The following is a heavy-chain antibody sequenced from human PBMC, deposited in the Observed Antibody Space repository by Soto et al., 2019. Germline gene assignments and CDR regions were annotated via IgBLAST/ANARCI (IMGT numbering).Heavy chain of an antibody. CDR1: GFTFSSYA. V-gene: IGHV3-23*01. D-gene: IGHD5-12*01. Sequence: HPGGSLRLSCAASGFTFSSYAMSWVRQAPGKGLEWVSAISGSGGSTYYADSVKGRFTISRDNSKNTLYLQMNSLRAEDTAVYYCAKKDRDSGYAVPEPFDYWGQGTLVTVSS. CDR2: ISGSGGST. J-gene: IGHJ4*02. CDR3: AKKDRDSGYAVPEPFDY.